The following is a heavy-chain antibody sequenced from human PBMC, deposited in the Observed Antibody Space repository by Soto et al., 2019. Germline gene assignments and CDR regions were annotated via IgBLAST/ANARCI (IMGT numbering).Heavy chain of an antibody. Sequence: QVQLVESGGGVVQPGRSLRLSCAASGFTFSSYGMHWVRQAPGKGLEWVADIWYDGSNKYYADSVKGRFTIFRDNSKNTQEQKMKCLRAEDTAVYYCARDEGLGVNYCYYGMDVWGQGTTVTVSS. J-gene: IGHJ6*02. CDR3: ARDEGLGVNYCYYGMDV. D-gene: IGHD3-10*01. V-gene: IGHV3-33*01. CDR1: GFTFSSYG. CDR2: IWYDGSNK.